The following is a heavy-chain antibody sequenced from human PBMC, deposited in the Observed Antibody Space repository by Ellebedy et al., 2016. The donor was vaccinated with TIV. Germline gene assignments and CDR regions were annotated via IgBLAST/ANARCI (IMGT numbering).Heavy chain of an antibody. Sequence: AASVKVSCKASGYTFTSYGISWVRQAPGPGLEWMGWINAHNGHTKYVQNLQGRVTMTTDTSTSNAYMELRSLRYDDTAVESCAGGTDFDWWGQGTLVTVSS. J-gene: IGHJ4*02. CDR1: GYTFTSYG. CDR3: AGGTDFDW. CDR2: INAHNGHT. V-gene: IGHV1-18*04. D-gene: IGHD1-26*01.